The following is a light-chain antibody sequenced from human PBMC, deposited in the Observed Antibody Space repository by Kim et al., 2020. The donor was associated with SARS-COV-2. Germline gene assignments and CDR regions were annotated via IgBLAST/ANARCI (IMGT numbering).Light chain of an antibody. CDR1: QGISNY. J-gene: IGKJ1*01. V-gene: IGKV1-33*01. Sequence: ASVGDRVTITCQASQGISNYLDWYQQKPGKAPKLLIYDASDLETGVPSRFSGSGSGTDFTFTISSLQPEDIATYYCQKYNDVPLTFGQGTKVDIK. CDR3: QKYNDVPLT. CDR2: DAS.